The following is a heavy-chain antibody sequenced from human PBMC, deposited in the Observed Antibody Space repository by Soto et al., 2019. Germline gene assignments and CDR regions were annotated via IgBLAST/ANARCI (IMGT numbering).Heavy chain of an antibody. CDR1: GYTFTSYA. CDR3: ARAYTGRLPRRADYYYAMDV. V-gene: IGHV1-3*01. CDR2: INAGNGNT. Sequence: ASMKVSCKASGYTFTSYAMHWVRQAPGQRLEWMGWINAGNGNTKYSQKFQGRVTISRGTSASTAYMELNDLRAGDSAVYYCARAYTGRLPRRADYYYAMDVWGQGTTVTVSS. D-gene: IGHD2-2*02. J-gene: IGHJ6*02.